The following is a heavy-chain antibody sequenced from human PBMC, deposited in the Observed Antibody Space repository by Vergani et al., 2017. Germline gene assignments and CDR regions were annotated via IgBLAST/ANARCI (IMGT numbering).Heavy chain of an antibody. Sequence: EVQLLESGGGLVQPGGSLRLSCAASGFTFSSYAMTWVRQAPGKGLEWVSAIVGRGGDTYYADSGKGRFTIYRDNAKNTLSLQMNSLRAEDTAVYYCASHIEVAARGLGDVLGKGTTVTVSS. CDR1: GFTFSSYA. V-gene: IGHV3-23*01. J-gene: IGHJ6*04. D-gene: IGHD6-19*01. CDR3: ASHIEVAARGLGDV. CDR2: IVGRGGDT.